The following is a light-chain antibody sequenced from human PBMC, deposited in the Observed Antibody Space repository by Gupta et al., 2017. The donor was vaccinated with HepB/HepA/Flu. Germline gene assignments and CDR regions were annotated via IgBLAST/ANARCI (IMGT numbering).Light chain of an antibody. CDR1: QSVSNN. CDR3: QQYNNWPRT. J-gene: IGKJ1*01. V-gene: IGKV3-15*01. Sequence: EIVMTQSPATLSVSPRERATLSCRASQSVSNNLAWYQQKPGQAPRLLIYGAFARATGIPARFSGSGSGTEFTLTISSLQSEDFTVYYCQQYNNWPRTFGQGTKVEVK. CDR2: GAF.